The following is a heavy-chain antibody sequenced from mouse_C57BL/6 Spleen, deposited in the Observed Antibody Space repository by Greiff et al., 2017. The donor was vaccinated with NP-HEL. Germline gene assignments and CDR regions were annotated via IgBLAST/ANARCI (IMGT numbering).Heavy chain of an antibody. J-gene: IGHJ3*01. CDR1: GFTFTDYY. V-gene: IGHV1-36*01. D-gene: IGHD2-13*01. CDR3: ARGGGIVTTVPTPFFAY. Sequence: VQLQQSGPVLVKPGPSVKISCKASGFTFTDYYMHWVKQSHGKSLEWIGLVYPYNGGTSYNQKFKGKATLTVDTSSSTAYMELNSLTSEDSAVYYCARGGGIVTTVPTPFFAYWGQGTLVTVSA. CDR2: VYPYNGGT.